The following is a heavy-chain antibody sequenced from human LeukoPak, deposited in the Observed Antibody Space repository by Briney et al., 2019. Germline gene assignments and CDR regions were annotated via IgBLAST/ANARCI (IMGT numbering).Heavy chain of an antibody. V-gene: IGHV1-18*01. D-gene: IGHD6-19*01. Sequence: GASVKVSCKASGYTFTNYGISWVRQAPGQGLEWMGWISAYNGNTNYAQKFQGRVTMTRDTSISTAYMELSRLRSDDTAVYYCARDLRYSSGWGFDPWGQGTLVTVSS. J-gene: IGHJ5*02. CDR1: GYTFTNYG. CDR3: ARDLRYSSGWGFDP. CDR2: ISAYNGNT.